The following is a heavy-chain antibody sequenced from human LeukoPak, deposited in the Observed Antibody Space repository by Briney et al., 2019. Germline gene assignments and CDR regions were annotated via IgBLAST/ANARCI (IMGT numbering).Heavy chain of an antibody. CDR1: GFTVSSNY. D-gene: IGHD3-16*01. CDR2: IYSGGST. V-gene: IGHV3-53*04. CDR3: ARDGGAAGSYYYYGMDV. Sequence: GGSLRLSCAASGFTVSSNYMSWVRQAPGKGLEWVSVIYSGGSTYYADSVKGRFTISRHNSKNTLYLQMNSLRAEDTAVYYCARDGGAAGSYYYYGMDVWGQGTTVTVSS. J-gene: IGHJ6*02.